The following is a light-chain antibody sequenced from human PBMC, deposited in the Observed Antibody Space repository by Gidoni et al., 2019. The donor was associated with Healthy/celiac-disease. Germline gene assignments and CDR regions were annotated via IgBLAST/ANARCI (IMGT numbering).Light chain of an antibody. CDR2: VGY. Sequence: DIVMTQSPLSLHVTPGEQASLSCRSSQSLLHSQGYYYLDWYLQKPGQSPQLLIYVGYNRASGGPEMFSGSGSGTDFTLKISRVEAEDVGVYYCMQALQTPRTFGQGTKLEIK. J-gene: IGKJ2*01. V-gene: IGKV2-28*01. CDR1: QSLLHSQGYYY. CDR3: MQALQTPRT.